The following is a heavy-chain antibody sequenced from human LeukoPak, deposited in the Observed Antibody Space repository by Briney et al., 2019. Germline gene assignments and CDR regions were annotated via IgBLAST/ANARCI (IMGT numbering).Heavy chain of an antibody. D-gene: IGHD3-10*01. Sequence: GGSLRLSCAASGFTFSSYGMHWVRQAPGKGLEWVAFIRYDGSNKYYADSVKGRFTIFRDNSKNTLYLQMNSLRAEDTAVYYCAKDQYYYGSGSDYWGQGTLVTVSS. CDR1: GFTFSSYG. CDR3: AKDQYYYGSGSDY. CDR2: IRYDGSNK. J-gene: IGHJ4*02. V-gene: IGHV3-30*02.